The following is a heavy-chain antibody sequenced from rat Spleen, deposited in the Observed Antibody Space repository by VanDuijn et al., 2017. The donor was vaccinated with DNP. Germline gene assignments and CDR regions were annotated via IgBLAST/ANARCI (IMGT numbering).Heavy chain of an antibody. CDR3: ARQRVMYTTATGFAY. D-gene: IGHD1-6*01. J-gene: IGHJ3*01. V-gene: IGHV5-17*01. CDR2: ITYDGSRT. Sequence: EVQLVESGGGLVQPGRSLKFSCAASGFTFSGYAMAWVRQAPKKGLEWVATITYDGSRTYYRDSVKGRFTISRDNAKSCLYLHMNSLKSEDTATYYCARQRVMYTTATGFAYWGQGTLVTVSS. CDR1: GFTFSGYA.